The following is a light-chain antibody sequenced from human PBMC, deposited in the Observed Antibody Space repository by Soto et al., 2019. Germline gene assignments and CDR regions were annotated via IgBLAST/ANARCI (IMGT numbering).Light chain of an antibody. J-gene: IGLJ1*01. CDR1: TSNIGAPYD. CDR2: GNN. V-gene: IGLV1-40*01. CDR3: QSFDRGPSGVYV. Sequence: SALTQPPSVSGAPGQRVSISCTGSTSNIGAPYDVHWYQHLPGTAPKLLIFGNNNRPSGVPDRFSGSKSGTSASLAITGLQAEDEGDYYCQSFDRGPSGVYVFGTGTKVTV.